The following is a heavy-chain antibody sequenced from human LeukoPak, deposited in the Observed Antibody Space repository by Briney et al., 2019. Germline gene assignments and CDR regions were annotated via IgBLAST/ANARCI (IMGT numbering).Heavy chain of an antibody. CDR3: ARVSMILGVAAFFDH. CDR2: IKEDGREK. CDR1: GFTFSDYW. Sequence: PGGSLRLSCAGSGFTFSDYWMTWVRQTPGKGLEWVAIIKEDGREKYYVDSVRGRFTISRDNAMNSLSLQMNRLRADDTAVYYCARVSMILGVAAFFDHWGQGTLVTVSA. V-gene: IGHV3-7*01. J-gene: IGHJ4*02. D-gene: IGHD3/OR15-3a*01.